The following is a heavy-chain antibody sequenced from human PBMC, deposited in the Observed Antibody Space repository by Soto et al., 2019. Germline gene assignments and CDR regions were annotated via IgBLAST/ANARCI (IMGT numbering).Heavy chain of an antibody. CDR2: INPNSGGT. Sequence: ASVKVSCKASGYTFTGYYVHWVRQAPGQGLEWMGWINPNSGGTKSAQKFQGRVTMTRDTSINTAYMELSRLRSDDTAVYYCARRKGDYYDSSGYHYYFDYWGQGTLVTVSS. J-gene: IGHJ4*02. D-gene: IGHD3-22*01. V-gene: IGHV1-2*02. CDR1: GYTFTGYY. CDR3: ARRKGDYYDSSGYHYYFDY.